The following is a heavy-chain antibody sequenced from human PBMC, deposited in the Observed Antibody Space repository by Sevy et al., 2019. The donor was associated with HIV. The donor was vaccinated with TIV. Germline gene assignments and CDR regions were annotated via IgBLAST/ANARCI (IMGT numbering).Heavy chain of an antibody. V-gene: IGHV3-23*01. Sequence: GGSLRLSCVVSGFTFSSYAMTWVRQAPGKGLEWVSSISGSGATTKYADSVKGRFTISRDNFRNTLYLQVRSLRAEDTAIYYCAKDSGIQPFFYFDYWGQGTVVTVSS. D-gene: IGHD5-18*01. CDR1: GFTFSSYA. CDR2: ISGSGATT. J-gene: IGHJ4*02. CDR3: AKDSGIQPFFYFDY.